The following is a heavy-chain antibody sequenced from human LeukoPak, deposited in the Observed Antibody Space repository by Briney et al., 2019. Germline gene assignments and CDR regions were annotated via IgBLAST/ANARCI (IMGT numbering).Heavy chain of an antibody. CDR1: GDSISDNY. CDR2: INHSGST. D-gene: IGHD6-13*01. CDR3: ARGLAAAAST. V-gene: IGHV4-34*01. J-gene: IGHJ5*02. Sequence: WETLSLTCTVSGDSISDNYWSWIRQPPGKGLEWIGEINHSGSTNYNPSLKSRVTISVDTSKNQFSLKLSSVTAADTAVYYCARGLAAAASTWGQGTLVTVSS.